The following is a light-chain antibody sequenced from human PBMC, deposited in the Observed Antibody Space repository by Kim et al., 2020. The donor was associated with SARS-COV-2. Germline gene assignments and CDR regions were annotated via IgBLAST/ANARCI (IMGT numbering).Light chain of an antibody. Sequence: SSELTQDPAVSVALGQTVRITCQGDSLRSYYASWYQQKPGQAPVLVIYGKNNRPSGIPDRFSGSSSGNTASFTITGAQAEDEADYYCNSRDSSGNLYVVF. J-gene: IGLJ2*01. V-gene: IGLV3-19*01. CDR1: SLRSYY. CDR3: NSRDSSGNLYVV. CDR2: GKN.